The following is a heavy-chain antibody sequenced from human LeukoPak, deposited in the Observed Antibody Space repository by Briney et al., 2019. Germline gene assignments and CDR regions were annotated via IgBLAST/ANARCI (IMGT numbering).Heavy chain of an antibody. D-gene: IGHD1-26*01. V-gene: IGHV4-4*07. CDR2: IYSSGRP. J-gene: IGHJ5*02. Sequence: PSETLSLTCTVSGGSISSYYWSWIRQPAGKGLEWIGHIYSSGRPNYNPSLKSRVTMSVDTSKNQFSLKLTSVTAADTAVYYCSRESGPYCPFGHWGQGTLVAVTS. CDR1: GGSISSYY. CDR3: SRESGPYCPFGH.